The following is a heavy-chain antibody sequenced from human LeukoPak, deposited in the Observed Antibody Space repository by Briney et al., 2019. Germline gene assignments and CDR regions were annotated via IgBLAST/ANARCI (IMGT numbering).Heavy chain of an antibody. CDR2: IYYSGST. V-gene: IGHV4-59*01. CDR3: AAGTRVYYYDSSGYHY. CDR1: GGSISSYY. D-gene: IGHD3-22*01. Sequence: SETLSLTCTVSGGSISSYYWSWIRQPPGKGLEWIGYIYYSGSTNYNPSLKSRVTISVDTSKNQFSLKLSSVTAADTAVYYCAAGTRVYYYDSSGYHYWGQGTLVTVSS. J-gene: IGHJ4*02.